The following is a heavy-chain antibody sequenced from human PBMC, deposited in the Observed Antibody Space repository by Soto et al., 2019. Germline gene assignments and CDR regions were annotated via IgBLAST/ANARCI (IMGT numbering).Heavy chain of an antibody. D-gene: IGHD2-21*01. Sequence: QEQLQESGPGLVEPSGTLSLTCAVSGDSLRRTNWWSWVRLPPGEGLEWIGETSQSGGTKYSPSLKXXVXLXXDKSTNQLSLKLTSVTAADTAVYYCVRHGGAAFHYWGQGIPVTVSS. J-gene: IGHJ4*02. V-gene: IGHV4-4*02. CDR3: VRHGGAAFHY. CDR2: TSQSGGT. CDR1: GDSLRRTNW.